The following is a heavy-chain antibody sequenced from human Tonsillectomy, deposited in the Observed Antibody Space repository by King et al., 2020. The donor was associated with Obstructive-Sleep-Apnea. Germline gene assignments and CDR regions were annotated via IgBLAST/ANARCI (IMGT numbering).Heavy chain of an antibody. Sequence: VQLVESGGGLVKPGGSLRLSCAASGFNFRSYSRNWVRQAPGKGLEWVSSISSSSSYIYYADSVKGRFTISRDNAKNSLYLQMNILMSEDPAVYYCARDSYDIAIDYWGQGTLATVSS. V-gene: IGHV3-21*01. CDR3: ARDSYDIAIDY. J-gene: IGHJ4*02. D-gene: IGHD3-22*01. CDR2: ISSSSSYI. CDR1: GFNFRSYS.